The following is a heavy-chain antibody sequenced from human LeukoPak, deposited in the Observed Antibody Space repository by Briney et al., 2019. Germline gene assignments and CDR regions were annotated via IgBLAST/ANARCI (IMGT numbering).Heavy chain of an antibody. D-gene: IGHD3-16*01. J-gene: IGHJ4*02. CDR3: ARDWGGSNPPN. V-gene: IGHV3-33*01. Sequence: GGSLRLSCVASGFAFNSYGMHWVRQAPGKGLEWVAVILYDGRNKNYADSVKGRFTISRDNSKNTLYLQMNGLRAEDTAIYYCARDWGGSNPPNWGQGTLVTVSS. CDR2: ILYDGRNK. CDR1: GFAFNSYG.